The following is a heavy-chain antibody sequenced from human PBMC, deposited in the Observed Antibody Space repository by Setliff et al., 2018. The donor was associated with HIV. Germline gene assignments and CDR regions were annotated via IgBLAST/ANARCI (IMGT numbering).Heavy chain of an antibody. Sequence: RASVKVSCKASGYTFTSYGISWVRQAPGQGLEWMGWISAYNGNTNYAQKLQGRVTMTTDTSTSTAYMELRSLRSDDTAVYYCARLRGLTIFGVPEGPFDYWGQGTLVTVPQ. CDR3: ARLRGLTIFGVPEGPFDY. CDR2: ISAYNGNT. J-gene: IGHJ4*02. D-gene: IGHD3-3*01. CDR1: GYTFTSYG. V-gene: IGHV1-18*01.